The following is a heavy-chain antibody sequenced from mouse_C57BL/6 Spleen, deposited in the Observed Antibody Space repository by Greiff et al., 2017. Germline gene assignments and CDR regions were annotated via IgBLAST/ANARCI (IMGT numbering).Heavy chain of an antibody. Sequence: EVKLVESGPGLVKPSQSLSLTCSVTGYSITSGYYWNWIRQFPGNKLEWMGYISYDGSNNYNPSLKNRISITRDTSKNQFFLKLNSVTTEDTATYYCARGELSLRGFVYWGQGTLVTVSA. CDR1: GYSITSGYY. V-gene: IGHV3-6*01. D-gene: IGHD3-2*02. CDR3: ARGELSLRGFVY. CDR2: ISYDGSN. J-gene: IGHJ3*01.